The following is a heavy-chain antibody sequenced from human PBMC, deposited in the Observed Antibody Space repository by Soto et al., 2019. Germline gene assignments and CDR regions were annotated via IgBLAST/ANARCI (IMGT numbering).Heavy chain of an antibody. D-gene: IGHD4-17*01. V-gene: IGHV1-46*01. J-gene: IGHJ4*02. CDR2: INPSGGST. CDR1: GYTFTSYY. Sequence: ASVKVSCKASGYTFTSYYMHWVRQAPGQGLEWMGIINPSGGSTSYAQKFQGRVTMTRDTSTSTVYMELSSLRSEDTAVYYCARDLVGIDYGDYAFDYWGQGTLVTVSS. CDR3: ARDLVGIDYGDYAFDY.